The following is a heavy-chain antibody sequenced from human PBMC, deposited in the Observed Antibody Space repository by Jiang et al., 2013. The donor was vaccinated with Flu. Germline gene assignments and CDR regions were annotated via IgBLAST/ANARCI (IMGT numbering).Heavy chain of an antibody. CDR3: ARASGSGWPRRRYFDL. CDR2: IYSGGST. Sequence: VQLLESGGGLIQPGGSLRLSCAASGFTVSSNYMSWVRQAPGKGLEWVSVIYSGGSTYYADSVKGRFTISRDNSKNTLYLQMNSLRAEDTAVYYCARASGSGWPRRRYFDLWGRGTLVTVSS. V-gene: IGHV3-53*01. CDR1: GFTVSSNY. D-gene: IGHD6-19*01. J-gene: IGHJ2*01.